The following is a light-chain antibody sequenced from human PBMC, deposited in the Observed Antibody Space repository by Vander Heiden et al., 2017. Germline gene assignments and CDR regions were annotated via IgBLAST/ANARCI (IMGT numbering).Light chain of an antibody. CDR2: DAS. J-gene: IGKJ4*01. CDR3: QQFNSYPLT. Sequence: AIQLAQSPSSLPASVGDRITITCRASQGISSALAWYQHKPGKTPNLLIFDASTLESGVPSRFIGSGSGTDFALTISSLQPEDFAIYYCQQFNSYPLTFGGGTKVEI. CDR1: QGISSA. V-gene: IGKV1-13*02.